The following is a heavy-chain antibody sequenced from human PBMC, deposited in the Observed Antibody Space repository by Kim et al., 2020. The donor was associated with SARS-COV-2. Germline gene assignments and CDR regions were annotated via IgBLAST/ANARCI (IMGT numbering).Heavy chain of an antibody. J-gene: IGHJ3*02. V-gene: IGHV6-1*01. D-gene: IGHD2-15*01. CDR3: ARDVTVVNDAFDI. Sequence: YAVSVKSRITINPDTSKNQFSLQLNSVTPEDTAVYYCARDVTVVNDAFDIWGQGTMVTVSS.